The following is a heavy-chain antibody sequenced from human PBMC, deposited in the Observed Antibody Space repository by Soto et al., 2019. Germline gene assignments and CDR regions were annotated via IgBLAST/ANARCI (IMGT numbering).Heavy chain of an antibody. D-gene: IGHD3-9*01. CDR2: IYYSGST. CDR3: ARHFDPHEMRPNWFDP. CDR1: GGSIXSYY. J-gene: IGHJ5*02. Sequence: PSETLSLTCTFSGGSIXSYYWSLIRQPPGKGLEWIGYIYYSGSTNYNPSLKSRVTISVDTSKNQFSLKLGSVTAADTAVYYCARHFDPHEMRPNWFDPWGQGTLVTVSS. V-gene: IGHV4-59*08.